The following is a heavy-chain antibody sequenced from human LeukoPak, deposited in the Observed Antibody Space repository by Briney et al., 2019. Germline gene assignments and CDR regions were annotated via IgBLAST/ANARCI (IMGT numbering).Heavy chain of an antibody. CDR2: INPSGGST. Sequence: GASVKVSCKASGYTFTSYYMHWVRQAPGQGLEWMGIINPSGGSTSYAQKFQGRVTMTRDMSTSTVYMELSSLRSEDTAVYYRARDTWFGELSSIVSTDYWGQGTLVTVSS. CDR3: ARDTWFGELSSIVSTDY. V-gene: IGHV1-46*01. D-gene: IGHD3-10*01. CDR1: GYTFTSYY. J-gene: IGHJ4*02.